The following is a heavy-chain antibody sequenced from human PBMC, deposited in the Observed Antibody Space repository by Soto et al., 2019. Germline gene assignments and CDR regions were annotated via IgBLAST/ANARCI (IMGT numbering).Heavy chain of an antibody. CDR2: ISSNGGST. CDR1: GFTFSSYA. D-gene: IGHD1-7*01. Sequence: GGSLRLSCSASGFTFSSYAMHWVRQAPGKGLEYVSAISSNGGSTYYADSVKGRFTISRDNSKNTLYLQMSSLRAEDTAVYYCAKERYKSNYGNNWFDTWGQGTLVTVSS. V-gene: IGHV3-64D*06. J-gene: IGHJ5*02. CDR3: AKERYKSNYGNNWFDT.